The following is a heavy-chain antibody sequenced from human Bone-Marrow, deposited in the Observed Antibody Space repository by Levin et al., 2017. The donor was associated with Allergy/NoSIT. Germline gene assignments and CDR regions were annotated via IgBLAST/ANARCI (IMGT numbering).Heavy chain of an antibody. Sequence: GGSLRLSCAASGFTFSSYAMHWVRQAPGKGLEWVAVISYDGSNKYYADSVKGRFTISRDNSKNTLYLQMNSLRAEDTAVYYCASSWFGELWVWGQGTLVTVSS. D-gene: IGHD3-10*01. J-gene: IGHJ4*02. V-gene: IGHV3-30-3*01. CDR1: GFTFSSYA. CDR3: ASSWFGELWV. CDR2: ISYDGSNK.